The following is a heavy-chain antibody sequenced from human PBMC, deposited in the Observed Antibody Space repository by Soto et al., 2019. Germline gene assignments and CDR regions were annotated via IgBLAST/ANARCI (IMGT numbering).Heavy chain of an antibody. Sequence: QLVESGGGLVKPGGSLRLSCAASGFTFSSYSMNWVRQAPGKGLEWVSSISSSSSYIYYADSVKGRFTISRDNAKNSLYLQMNSLRAEDTAVYYCAREQQLSKGDYYYGMDVWGQGTTVTVSS. CDR2: ISSSSSYI. J-gene: IGHJ6*02. CDR3: AREQQLSKGDYYYGMDV. D-gene: IGHD6-13*01. V-gene: IGHV3-21*01. CDR1: GFTFSSYS.